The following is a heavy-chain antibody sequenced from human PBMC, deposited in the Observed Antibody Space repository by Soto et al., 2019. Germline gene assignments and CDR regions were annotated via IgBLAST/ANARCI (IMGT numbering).Heavy chain of an antibody. J-gene: IGHJ4*02. Sequence: GGSLRLSCAASGFGFTFSTSAMSWVRQAPGKGLEWVSSFSDSSGTTYYADSVKGRFTISRDNAKNILYLQMNSLRAEDTAVYYCARGRNGVFRFDYWGQGTLVTVSS. CDR1: GFGFTFSTSA. D-gene: IGHD3-16*01. CDR3: ARGRNGVFRFDY. CDR2: FSDSSGTT. V-gene: IGHV3-23*01.